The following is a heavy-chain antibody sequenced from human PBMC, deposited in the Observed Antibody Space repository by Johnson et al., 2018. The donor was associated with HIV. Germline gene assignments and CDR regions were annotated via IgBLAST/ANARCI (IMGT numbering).Heavy chain of an antibody. Sequence: MQLVESGGGVVRPGGSLRLSCAASRFTFDDYGMSWVRQAPGKGLEWVSGINWNGGSTGYADSVKGRFTISRDNAKNTLYLQMNSLRAEDTAVYYCASKTPVVEDAFDIWGQGTMVTVSS. CDR2: INWNGGST. CDR3: ASKTPVVEDAFDI. CDR1: RFTFDDYG. D-gene: IGHD2-2*01. J-gene: IGHJ3*02. V-gene: IGHV3-20*04.